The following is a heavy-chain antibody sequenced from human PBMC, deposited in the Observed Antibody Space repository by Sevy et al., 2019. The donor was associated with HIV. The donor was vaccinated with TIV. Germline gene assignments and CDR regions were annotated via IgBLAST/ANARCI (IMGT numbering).Heavy chain of an antibody. J-gene: IGHJ4*02. CDR3: AREGCTRPHDY. Sequence: GGSLRLSCAASGFAFYDYIMSWIRQAPGKGLEWVATLSFGCGKINYADSVKGRFTISRDNSKNSFYLQMDNLRVEDTALYYCAREGCTRPHDYWGQGTRGTVSS. CDR2: LSFGCGKI. CDR1: GFAFYDYI. D-gene: IGHD2-8*01. V-gene: IGHV3-23*01.